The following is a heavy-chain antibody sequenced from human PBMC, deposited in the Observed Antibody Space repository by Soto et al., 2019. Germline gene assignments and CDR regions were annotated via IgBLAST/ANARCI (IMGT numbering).Heavy chain of an antibody. CDR2: ISAYNGNT. V-gene: IGHV1-18*04. Sequence: ASVKVSCKASGYTFTSYGISWVRQAPGQVLEWMGLISAYNGNTNYAQKLQGRVTMTTDRSTSTAYMELRSLRSDDTAVYYCARDPVGATAIDYLGQGTLVTVSS. CDR1: GYTFTSYG. J-gene: IGHJ4*02. D-gene: IGHD1-26*01. CDR3: ARDPVGATAIDY.